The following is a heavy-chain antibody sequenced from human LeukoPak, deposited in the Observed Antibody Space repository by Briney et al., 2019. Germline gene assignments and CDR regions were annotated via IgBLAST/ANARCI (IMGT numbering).Heavy chain of an antibody. CDR2: INWNGGST. J-gene: IGHJ6*02. CDR1: GFTFDDYG. V-gene: IGHV3-20*01. D-gene: IGHD2-15*01. Sequence: PGGSLRLSCAASGFTFDDYGMSWVRQAPGKGLEWVSGINWNGGSTGYADSVKGRFTISRDNAKNSPYLQMNSLRAEDTALYHCARAGGGGDYYYGMDVWGQGTTVTVSS. CDR3: ARAGGGGDYYYGMDV.